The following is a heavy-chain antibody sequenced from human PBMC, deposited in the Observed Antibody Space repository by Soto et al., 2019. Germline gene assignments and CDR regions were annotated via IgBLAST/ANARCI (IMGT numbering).Heavy chain of an antibody. J-gene: IGHJ5*02. CDR1: GDIFTNFD. CDR2: MRANSGDT. Sequence: QVQLLQPGAEVRKPGASVKVSCKASGDIFTNFDFNWVRQATGQGLEWIGWMRANSGDTGHDQKFQGRVSMTRDTSMSTAYMELSSLRAEDTAVYYCARYIYGQGFKAWGQGTLVFVSS. CDR3: ARYIYGQGFKA. V-gene: IGHV1-8*01. D-gene: IGHD3-3*02.